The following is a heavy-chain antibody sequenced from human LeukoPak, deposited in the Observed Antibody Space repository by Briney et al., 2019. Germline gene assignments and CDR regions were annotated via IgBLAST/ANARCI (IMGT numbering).Heavy chain of an antibody. Sequence: GGSLRLSCAASGFTFSSYGMHWVRQAPGKGLEWVAVIWYDGSNKYYADSVKGRFTISRDNSKNTLYLQMNSLRAEDTAVYYCAKEGDDSRGYPMAEYFQHWGQGTLVTVSS. CDR1: GFTFSSYG. CDR3: AKEGDDSRGYPMAEYFQH. J-gene: IGHJ1*01. D-gene: IGHD3-22*01. V-gene: IGHV3-33*06. CDR2: IWYDGSNK.